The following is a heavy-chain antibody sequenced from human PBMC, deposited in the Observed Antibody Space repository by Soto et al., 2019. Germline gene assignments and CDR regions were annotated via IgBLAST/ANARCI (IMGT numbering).Heavy chain of an antibody. Sequence: GGSLRLSCVASGFSFKDFDMTWVRQAPGKGLEWVSVISARGNSANYADSVKGRFTISRDDSENMLFLEINSLRLEDTAIYYCVKGGWLDDYGPQGTLVTVSS. D-gene: IGHD3-22*01. J-gene: IGHJ4*02. CDR3: VKGGWLDDY. V-gene: IGHV3-23*01. CDR1: GFSFKDFD. CDR2: ISARGNSA.